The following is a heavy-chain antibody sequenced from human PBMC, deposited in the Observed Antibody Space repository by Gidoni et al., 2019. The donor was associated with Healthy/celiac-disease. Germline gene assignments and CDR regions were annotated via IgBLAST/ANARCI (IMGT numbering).Heavy chain of an antibody. CDR2: ISSSSSYI. CDR3: ARDRLRDVGYAQYPTIPNWFDP. Sequence: EVQLVESGGGLVKPGGSLRLSCAASGFTFSSYSMNWVRQAPGKGLEWVSSISSSSSYIYYADSVKGRFTISRDNAKNSLYLQMNSLRAEDTAVYYCARDRLRDVGYAQYPTIPNWFDPWGQGTLVTVSS. CDR1: GFTFSSYS. D-gene: IGHD5-12*01. J-gene: IGHJ5*02. V-gene: IGHV3-21*01.